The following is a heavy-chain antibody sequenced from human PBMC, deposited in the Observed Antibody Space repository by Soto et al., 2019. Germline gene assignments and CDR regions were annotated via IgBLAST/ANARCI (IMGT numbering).Heavy chain of an antibody. J-gene: IGHJ5*02. D-gene: IGHD2-2*01. CDR1: GGSISSYY. CDR2: IYDSGST. Sequence: QVQLQESGPGLVKPAETLSLTCTVSGGSISSYYWSWIRQPPGKGLEWIGYIYDSGSTNYNPSLKSRVPISVDTSKNQVSLTLSSVTAADTAVYYCARVLRVVPTRNYDWFDHWGQGTLVTVSS. V-gene: IGHV4-59*01. CDR3: ARVLRVVPTRNYDWFDH.